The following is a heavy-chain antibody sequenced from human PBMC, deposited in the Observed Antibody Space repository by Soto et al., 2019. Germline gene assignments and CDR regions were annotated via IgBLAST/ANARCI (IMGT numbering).Heavy chain of an antibody. Sequence: PSETLSLTCAVYGGPFSGYYWSWIRQPPGQGLEWVGEINHSGNTHYIPSLKSRVSISVDTSKSQLSLNLRSVTAADTAVYYCGRGDFDAFDVWGQGTKVTVSS. CDR1: GGPFSGYY. CDR3: GRGDFDAFDV. J-gene: IGHJ3*01. V-gene: IGHV4-34*01. CDR2: INHSGNT. D-gene: IGHD3-3*01.